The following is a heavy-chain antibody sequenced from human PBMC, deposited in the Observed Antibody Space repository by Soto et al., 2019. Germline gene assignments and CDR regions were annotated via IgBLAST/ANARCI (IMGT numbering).Heavy chain of an antibody. J-gene: IGHJ6*02. Sequence: GGSLRLSCTASGFTFSSTWMHWVRQAPGRGLVWVSHIYSDGSITAYADSVKGRFTISRDNARNMMYLQMNSLRVEDTAVYYCATDGSYAQHVWGQGTTVTVSS. CDR3: ATDGSYAQHV. D-gene: IGHD2-2*01. V-gene: IGHV3-74*01. CDR1: GFTFSSTW. CDR2: IYSDGSIT.